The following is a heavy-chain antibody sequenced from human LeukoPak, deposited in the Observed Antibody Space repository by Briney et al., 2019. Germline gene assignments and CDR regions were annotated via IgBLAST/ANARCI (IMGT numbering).Heavy chain of an antibody. J-gene: IGHJ6*03. CDR2: SKNKANNKAKSYTT. D-gene: IGHD3-10*01. CDR1: GFTISDHD. V-gene: IGHV3-72*01. Sequence: QTRGSLRLSCAASGFTISDHDMDWVRQAPGKGLEWIARSKNKANNKAKSYTTEYAASVKGRFTISTDNAKNSLYLQMNSLRVEDTAVYYCARDRVTMIRGVRILDYYYYYMDVWGKGTTVTISS. CDR3: ARDRVTMIRGVRILDYYYYYMDV.